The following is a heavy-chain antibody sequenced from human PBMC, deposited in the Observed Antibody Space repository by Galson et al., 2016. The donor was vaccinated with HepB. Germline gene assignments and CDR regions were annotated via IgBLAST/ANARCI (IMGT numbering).Heavy chain of an antibody. CDR2: ISGSVGSP. CDR3: AKADSVVVVTAVYFDF. V-gene: IGHV3-23*01. D-gene: IGHD2-15*01. J-gene: IGHJ4*02. Sequence: SLRLSCAASGFTFSNYAMAWVRQAPGKGLEWVAAISGSVGSPYYSNSVRGRFIISRDRSTNTVYLQMDNLRAEDTAVYYCAKADSVVVVTAVYFDFWGPGILVAVSS. CDR1: GFTFSNYA.